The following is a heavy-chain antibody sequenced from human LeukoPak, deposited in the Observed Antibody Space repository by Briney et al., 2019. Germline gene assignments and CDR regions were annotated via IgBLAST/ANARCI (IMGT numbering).Heavy chain of an antibody. CDR2: IYSGGST. D-gene: IGHD4-23*01. Sequence: GGSLRLSCAASGFTVSSNYMSWVRQAPGKGLEWVSVIYSGGSTYYADSVKGRFTISRDNSKNTMYLQMTSLRPDDTALYYCTKGPYLTTVASFFDPWGQGTLVTVSS. CDR3: TKGPYLTTVASFFDP. J-gene: IGHJ5*02. CDR1: GFTVSSNY. V-gene: IGHV3-53*01.